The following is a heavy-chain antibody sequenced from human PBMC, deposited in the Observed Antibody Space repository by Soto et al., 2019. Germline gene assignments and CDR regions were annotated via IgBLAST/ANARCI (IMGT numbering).Heavy chain of an antibody. Sequence: QVQLQESGPGLVKPSQTLSLTCTVSGCSISSGGYYWSWIRQHPGKGLEWIGYIYYSGSTYYNPSPKSRVTISVDTSKNQFSLKLSSVTAADTAVYYCARTDIVLMVYAIPRWFDPWGQGTLVTVSS. CDR2: IYYSGST. J-gene: IGHJ5*02. D-gene: IGHD2-8*01. V-gene: IGHV4-31*03. CDR1: GCSISSGGYY. CDR3: ARTDIVLMVYAIPRWFDP.